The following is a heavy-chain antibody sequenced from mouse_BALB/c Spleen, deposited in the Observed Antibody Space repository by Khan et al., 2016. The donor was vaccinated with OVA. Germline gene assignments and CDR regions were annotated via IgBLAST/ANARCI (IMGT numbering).Heavy chain of an antibody. Sequence: EVQLQESGPSLVKPSQTLSLTCSVTGDSITRGYWNWIRKFPGNKLDYMGYISYSGNTYCNPSLKSRIPITRDTSKNPYYLQLNSVTTEDTATYYCACELRGFAYWGQGTLVTVSA. CDR1: GDSITRGY. D-gene: IGHD1-1*01. CDR2: ISYSGNT. J-gene: IGHJ3*01. CDR3: ACELRGFAY. V-gene: IGHV3-8*02.